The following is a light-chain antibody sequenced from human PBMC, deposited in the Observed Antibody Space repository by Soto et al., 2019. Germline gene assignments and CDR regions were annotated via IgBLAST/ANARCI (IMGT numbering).Light chain of an antibody. CDR3: SSYTSSSPDV. J-gene: IGLJ1*01. CDR2: DVS. V-gene: IGLV2-14*01. CDR1: SSDVGGYNY. Sequence: QSALTQPASVSGSPGQSITISCTGTSSDVGGYNYVSWYQQHPGKAPKLMIYDVSSRPSGVSNRFSGSKSGNTASLTISGLQAEDEADYYCSSYTSSSPDVFGTGTKLTVL.